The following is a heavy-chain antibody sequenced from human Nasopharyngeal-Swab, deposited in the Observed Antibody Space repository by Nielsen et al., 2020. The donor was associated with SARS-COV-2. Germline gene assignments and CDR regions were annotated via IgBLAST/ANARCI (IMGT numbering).Heavy chain of an antibody. CDR1: GYSFTSYW. D-gene: IGHD5-24*01. CDR3: ARPKEMATISGFEY. Sequence: GESLKISCKGSGYSFTSYWIGWVRQMPGKGLEWMGIIYPDDSDTRYSPSFQGQITISADKSISTAYLQWNSLKPSDTAMYYCARPKEMATISGFEYWGQGTLVTVSS. V-gene: IGHV5-51*01. CDR2: IYPDDSDT. J-gene: IGHJ4*02.